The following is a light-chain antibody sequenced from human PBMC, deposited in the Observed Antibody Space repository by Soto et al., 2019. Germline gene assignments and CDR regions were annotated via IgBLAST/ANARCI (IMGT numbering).Light chain of an antibody. CDR1: SIDVGGYNY. CDR2: DVS. Sequence: QSVLTQPRSVSGSPGQSVTISCTGTSIDVGGYNYVSWYQQHPGKAPKLMIYDVSKRPSGVPDRFSGSKSGNTASLTISGLQAEDEADYYCCSYAGSYPWVFGGGTNLTVL. J-gene: IGLJ3*02. CDR3: CSYAGSYPWV. V-gene: IGLV2-11*01.